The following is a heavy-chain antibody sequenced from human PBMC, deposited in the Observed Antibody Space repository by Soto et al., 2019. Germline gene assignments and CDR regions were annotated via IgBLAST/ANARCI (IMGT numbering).Heavy chain of an antibody. CDR3: AREQGLPGSWDYYYGMDV. CDR2: IYHSGST. V-gene: IGHV4-38-2*02. CDR1: GYSISSGYY. Sequence: PSETLSLTCAVSGYSISSGYYWGWIRQPPGKGLEWIGSIYHSGSTYYNPSLKSRVNISVDTSKKQFSLKLSSVTAADTAVYYCAREQGLPGSWDYYYGMDVWGQGTTVTLSS. J-gene: IGHJ6*02. D-gene: IGHD2-15*01.